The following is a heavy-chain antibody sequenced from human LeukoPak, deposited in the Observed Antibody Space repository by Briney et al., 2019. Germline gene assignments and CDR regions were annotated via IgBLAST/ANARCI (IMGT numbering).Heavy chain of an antibody. V-gene: IGHV1-3*01. CDR2: INAGNGNT. D-gene: IGHD3-22*01. CDR1: GYTFTSYA. J-gene: IGHJ4*02. Sequence: ASVKVSCKASGYTFTSYAMHWVRQAPGQRLEWTGWINAGNGNTKYSQKFQGRVTTTRDTSISTAYMELSRLRSDDTAVYYCARASGGGVVVSFDYWGQGTLVTVSS. CDR3: ARASGGGVVVSFDY.